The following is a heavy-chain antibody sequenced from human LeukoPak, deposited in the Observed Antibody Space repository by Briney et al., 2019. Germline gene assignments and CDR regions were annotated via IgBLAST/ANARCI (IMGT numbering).Heavy chain of an antibody. CDR1: GYTFTGYY. V-gene: IGHV1-2*02. Sequence: GASVKVSCKASGYTFTGYYMHWVRQAPGQGLEWMGWINPNSGGTNYAQKFQGRVSMTEDTSTSTAYMELRTLRSDDTAVYYCARSGRGTYYYFDLWGQGTLVTVSS. CDR2: INPNSGGT. J-gene: IGHJ4*02. D-gene: IGHD1-26*01. CDR3: ARSGRGTYYYFDL.